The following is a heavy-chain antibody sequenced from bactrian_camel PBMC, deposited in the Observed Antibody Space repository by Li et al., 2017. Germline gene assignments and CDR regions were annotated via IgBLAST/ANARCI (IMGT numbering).Heavy chain of an antibody. CDR1: GFTFSNYA. J-gene: IGHJ4*01. V-gene: IGHV3S31*01. CDR3: AADGWVERDGRCDS. D-gene: IGHD3*01. Sequence: VQLVESGGGLVQPGGSLRLSCAASGFTFSNYAMSWVRQAPDKEREEVASIYTAGAGGGVISTYYADSVKGRFTISQDNAKNTVYLQMTDLKVEDTAVYYCAADGWVERDGRCDSLSQGTQVTVS. CDR2: IYTAGAGGGVIST.